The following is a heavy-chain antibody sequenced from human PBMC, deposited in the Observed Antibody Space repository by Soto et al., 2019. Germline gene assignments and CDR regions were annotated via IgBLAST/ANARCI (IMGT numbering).Heavy chain of an antibody. D-gene: IGHD4-17*01. CDR3: TTVAYGEYVSDY. Sequence: GGSLRLSCAASGFTVSSNYMSWVRQAPGKGLEWVSVIYSGGSTYYADSVKGRFTISRDDSKNTLYLQMNSLKTEDTAVYYCTTVAYGEYVSDYWGQGTLVTVSS. V-gene: IGHV3-66*01. CDR2: IYSGGST. CDR1: GFTVSSNY. J-gene: IGHJ4*02.